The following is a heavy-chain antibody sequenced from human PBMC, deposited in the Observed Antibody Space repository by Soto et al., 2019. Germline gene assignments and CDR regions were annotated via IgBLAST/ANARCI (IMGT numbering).Heavy chain of an antibody. CDR3: ARDPSHGSGSYLDS. J-gene: IGHJ4*02. V-gene: IGHV3-33*01. CDR1: GFIFSDYG. D-gene: IGHD3-10*01. Sequence: GGSLRLSCAASGFIFSDYGMHWVRQAPGKGLEWVAVIWYDGSNKYYGDSVKGRFSVSRDNSKNMLYLQMNGLRVEDTAVFYCARDPSHGSGSYLDSWCQATLVTVSS. CDR2: IWYDGSNK.